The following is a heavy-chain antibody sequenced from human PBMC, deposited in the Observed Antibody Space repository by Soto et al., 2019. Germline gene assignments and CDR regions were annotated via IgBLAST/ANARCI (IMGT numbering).Heavy chain of an antibody. CDR2: INHSGST. V-gene: IGHV4-34*01. J-gene: IGHJ4*02. Sequence: SETLSLTCAAYGGSFSGYYWSWIRQPPGKGLEWIGEINHSGSTNYNPSLKSRVTISVDTSKNQFSLKLSSVTAADTAVYYCARAAPRYCSGGSCYSGRDYWDQGTLVTVSS. CDR3: ARAAPRYCSGGSCYSGRDY. CDR1: GGSFSGYY. D-gene: IGHD2-15*01.